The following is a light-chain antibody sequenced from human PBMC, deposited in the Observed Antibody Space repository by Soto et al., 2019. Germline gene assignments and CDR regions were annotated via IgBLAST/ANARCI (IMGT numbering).Light chain of an antibody. Sequence: QSVRTQPASGSGSPGQSITISCTGTSSDVGGYNFVTWYQQYPGKAPKLVIHDVTRRPSGVSNRFSGSKSGTTASLTISGLQAEDEADYYCCSYTRSTSYVFGTGTKVTVL. CDR2: DVT. CDR3: CSYTRSTSYV. CDR1: SSDVGGYNF. J-gene: IGLJ1*01. V-gene: IGLV2-14*01.